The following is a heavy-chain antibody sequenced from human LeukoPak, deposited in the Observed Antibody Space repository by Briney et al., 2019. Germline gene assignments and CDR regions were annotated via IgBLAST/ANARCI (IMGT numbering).Heavy chain of an antibody. CDR3: ARVAGALYYFDY. J-gene: IGHJ4*02. CDR1: GFTFSSYA. Sequence: PGGSLRLSCAASGFTFSSYAMSWVRQAPGKGLEWVSAISGSGGSTYYADSVKGRFTISRDNAKNSLYLQMNSLRAEDTAVYYCARVAGALYYFDYWGQGTLVTASS. V-gene: IGHV3-23*01. D-gene: IGHD7-27*01. CDR2: ISGSGGST.